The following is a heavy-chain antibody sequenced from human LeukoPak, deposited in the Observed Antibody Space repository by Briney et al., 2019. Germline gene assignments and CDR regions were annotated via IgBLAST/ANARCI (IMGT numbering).Heavy chain of an antibody. CDR3: ARDRGRDSSAYYPNWFDP. D-gene: IGHD3-22*01. CDR1: GYSFTSYG. CDR2: ISAYNGNA. Sequence: GASVKVSCKASGYSFTSYGISWVRQAPGQGLEWMGRISAYNGNANYAQNLQGRVTMTTDTSTSTAYMELRSLRSDDTAVYYCARDRGRDSSAYYPNWFDPWGQGTLVTVSS. J-gene: IGHJ5*02. V-gene: IGHV1-18*01.